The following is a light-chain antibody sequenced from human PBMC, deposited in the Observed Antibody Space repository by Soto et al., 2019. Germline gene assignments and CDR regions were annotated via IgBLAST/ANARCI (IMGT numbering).Light chain of an antibody. CDR2: CAS. J-gene: IGKJ2*01. V-gene: IGKV3-20*01. Sequence: EIVLTQSPGTLSLSPGERATLSCRASQSVSSTYLAWYQQKPGQAPRLLIYCASSRATGIPDRFSGSGSGTDFTLTISSLEPEDFAVYYCQQYGTSPYTFGQGTKLEIK. CDR3: QQYGTSPYT. CDR1: QSVSSTY.